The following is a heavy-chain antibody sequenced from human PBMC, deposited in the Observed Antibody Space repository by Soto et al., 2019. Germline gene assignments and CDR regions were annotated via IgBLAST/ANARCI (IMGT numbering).Heavy chain of an antibody. J-gene: IGHJ6*02. D-gene: IGHD3-22*01. V-gene: IGHV3-23*01. CDR3: AKTSYPDSSGYYLSYYYYYGMDV. Sequence: PGGSLRLSCAASGFTFSSYAMSWVRQAPGKGLEWVSAISGSGGSTYYADSVKGRFTISRDNSKNTLYLQMNSLRAEDTAVYYCAKTSYPDSSGYYLSYYYYYGMDVWAKGPRSPSP. CDR2: ISGSGGST. CDR1: GFTFSSYA.